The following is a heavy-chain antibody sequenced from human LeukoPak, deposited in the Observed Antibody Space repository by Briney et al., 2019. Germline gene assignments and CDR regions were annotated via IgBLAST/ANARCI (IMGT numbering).Heavy chain of an antibody. CDR1: GYTFTSYG. Sequence: ASVKVSCKASGYTFTSYGISWVRRAPGQGLEWMGWISAYNGNTNYAQKLQGRVTMTTDTSTSTAYMELRSLRSDDTAVYYCARDSRGYSSSWYVDYWGQGTLVTVSS. V-gene: IGHV1-18*01. D-gene: IGHD6-13*01. J-gene: IGHJ4*02. CDR3: ARDSRGYSSSWYVDY. CDR2: ISAYNGNT.